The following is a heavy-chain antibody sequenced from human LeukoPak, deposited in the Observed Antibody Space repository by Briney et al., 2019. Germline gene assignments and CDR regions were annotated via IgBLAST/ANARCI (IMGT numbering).Heavy chain of an antibody. V-gene: IGHV3-33*01. CDR2: IWYDGSNK. CDR1: GFTFSIYG. J-gene: IGHJ5*02. CDR3: ARDATSSNGWFDP. Sequence: PGGSLRLSCAASGFTFSIYGTHWARQAPGKGLEWVAVIWYDGSNKYYADSVKGRFTISRDNSKNTLYLQMNSLRAEDTAVYYCARDATSSNGWFDPWGQGTLVTVSS.